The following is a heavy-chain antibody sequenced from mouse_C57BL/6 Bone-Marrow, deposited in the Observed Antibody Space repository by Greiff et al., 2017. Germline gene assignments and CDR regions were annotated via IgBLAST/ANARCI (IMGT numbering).Heavy chain of an antibody. J-gene: IGHJ1*03. CDR3: ARPYYSNYWYFDV. D-gene: IGHD2-5*01. CDR1: GYTFTSYW. Sequence: VQLQQPGAELVKPGASVKMSCKASGYTFTSYWITWVKQRPGQGLEWIGDIYPGSGSTNYNEKFKSKATLTVDTSSSTAYMLLSSLTSEDSAVYSCARPYYSNYWYFDVWGTGTTVTVSA. CDR2: IYPGSGST. V-gene: IGHV1-55*01.